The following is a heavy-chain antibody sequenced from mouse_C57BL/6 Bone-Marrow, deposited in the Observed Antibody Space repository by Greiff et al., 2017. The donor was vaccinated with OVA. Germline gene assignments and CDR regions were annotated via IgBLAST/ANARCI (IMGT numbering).Heavy chain of an antibody. V-gene: IGHV5-6*01. J-gene: IGHJ2*01. CDR2: ISRGGSYT. CDR1: GFTFSSYG. Sequence: EVNLVESGGDLVKPGGSLKLSCAASGFTFSSYGMSWVRQTPDKRLEWVATISRGGSYTYYPDSVKGRFTISRDNAKNTRYLQMSSLKSEDTAMYYCERHGDYGSFFDYWGQGTTLTVSS. D-gene: IGHD1-1*01. CDR3: ERHGDYGSFFDY.